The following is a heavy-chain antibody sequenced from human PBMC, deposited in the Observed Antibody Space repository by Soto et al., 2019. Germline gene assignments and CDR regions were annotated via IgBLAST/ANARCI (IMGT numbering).Heavy chain of an antibody. CDR2: IYSGGST. Sequence: GGSLRLSCAASGFTVSSNYMSWVRQAPGKGLEWVSVIYSGGSTYYADSVKGRFTISRDNSKNTLYLQMNSLRAEDTAVYYCARASGNHYYYYYGMDVWGQGTTVTVSS. V-gene: IGHV3-53*01. CDR3: ARASGNHYYYYYGMDV. J-gene: IGHJ6*02. CDR1: GFTVSSNY. D-gene: IGHD1-26*01.